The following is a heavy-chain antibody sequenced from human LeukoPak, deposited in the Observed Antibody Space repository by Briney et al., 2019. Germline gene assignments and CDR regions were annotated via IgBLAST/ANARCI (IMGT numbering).Heavy chain of an antibody. V-gene: IGHV4-34*01. J-gene: IGHJ5*02. D-gene: IGHD3-3*01. Sequence: PPETLSLAPALYLGSSCADFWSSVPEPPGNGGGWCGEINHSGSTNYTPSLKSRDTISVDTSKNQFSLKLSSVTAADTAVYYCARGQDWEWPFSRNWFDPWGQGTLVTVSS. CDR3: ARGQDWEWPFSRNWFDP. CDR2: INHSGST. CDR1: LGSSCADF.